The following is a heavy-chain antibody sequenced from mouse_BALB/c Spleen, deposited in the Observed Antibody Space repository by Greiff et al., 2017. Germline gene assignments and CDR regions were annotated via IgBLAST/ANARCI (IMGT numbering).Heavy chain of an antibody. V-gene: IGHV14-3*02. D-gene: IGHD1-1*01. CDR2: VDPANGNT. Sequence: VQLQQSGAELVKPGASVKLSCTASGFNIKDTYMHWVKQRPEQGLEWIGRVDPANGNTKYDPKFQGKATITADTSSNTAYLQLSSLTSEDTAVYYCARYGSSSPFDYWGQGTTLTVSS. CDR1: GFNIKDTY. CDR3: ARYGSSSPFDY. J-gene: IGHJ2*01.